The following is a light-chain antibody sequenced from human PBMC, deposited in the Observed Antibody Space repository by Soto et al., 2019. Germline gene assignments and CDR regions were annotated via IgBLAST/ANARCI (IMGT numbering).Light chain of an antibody. CDR1: QSIGTW. CDR3: QQSDTYPLT. J-gene: IGKJ5*01. CDR2: DAS. V-gene: IGKV1-5*01. Sequence: QLTQSPSTLSASVGDRVTITCRASQSIGTWLAWYQHRPGKAPSLLIYDASTLRSGVPSRFSGSGSGTEFTLTISSLQADDFATYYCQQSDTYPLTFGQGTRL.